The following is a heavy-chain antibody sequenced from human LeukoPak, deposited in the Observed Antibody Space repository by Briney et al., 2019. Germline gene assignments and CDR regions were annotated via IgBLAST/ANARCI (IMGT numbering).Heavy chain of an antibody. CDR1: GGTFSSYV. V-gene: IGHV1-69*05. D-gene: IGHD7-27*01. CDR2: IIPIIGTP. CDR3: ARVTGPNSYYYYYMDV. J-gene: IGHJ6*03. Sequence: SVKVSCKASGGTFSSYVISWVRQAPGQGLEWMGGIIPIIGTPNYAQKFQGRVTITTDESTSTAYMELSSLRSEDTAVYYCARVTGPNSYYYYYMDVWGKGTMVTVSS.